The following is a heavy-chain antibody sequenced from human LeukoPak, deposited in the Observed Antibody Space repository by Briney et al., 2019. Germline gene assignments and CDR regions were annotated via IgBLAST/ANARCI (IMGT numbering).Heavy chain of an antibody. D-gene: IGHD3-3*01. J-gene: IGHJ4*02. Sequence: ASVKVSCKASGYTFTDYYIHWVRQAPGQGLEWMGWIHPSSGGTNFAQKFQGRVTMTRDLSISTAYVEVSSLISDDTAVYYCARAPAGGPLRFFDYWGQGTLVTVSS. CDR1: GYTFTDYY. CDR3: ARAPAGGPLRFFDY. CDR2: IHPSSGGT. V-gene: IGHV1-2*02.